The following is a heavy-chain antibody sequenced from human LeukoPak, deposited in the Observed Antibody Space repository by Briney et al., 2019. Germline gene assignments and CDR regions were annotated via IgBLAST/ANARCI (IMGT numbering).Heavy chain of an antibody. Sequence: GESLKISCKGSGYSFTSYWIAWVRQMPGKGLEWMGIIYPGDSDTRYSPSFQGQVTISADKSISTAYLQWSSLKASDTAMYYCARRPWEGCSGGSCYYWFDPWGQGTLVTVSS. CDR1: GYSFTSYW. D-gene: IGHD2-15*01. V-gene: IGHV5-51*01. CDR3: ARRPWEGCSGGSCYYWFDP. J-gene: IGHJ5*02. CDR2: IYPGDSDT.